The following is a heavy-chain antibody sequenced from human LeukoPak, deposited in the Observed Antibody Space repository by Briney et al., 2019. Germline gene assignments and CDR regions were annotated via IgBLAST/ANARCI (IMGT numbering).Heavy chain of an antibody. CDR1: GFTFSSYG. V-gene: IGHV3-30*03. CDR2: ISYDGSNK. CDR3: ARDAAASPSVYYYYGMDV. J-gene: IGHJ6*02. Sequence: GGSLRLSCAASGFTFSSYGMHWVRQAPGKGLEWVAVISYDGSNKYYADSVKGRFTISRDNSKNTLYLQMNSLRAEDTAVYYCARDAAASPSVYYYYGMDVWGQGTTVTVSS. D-gene: IGHD2-15*01.